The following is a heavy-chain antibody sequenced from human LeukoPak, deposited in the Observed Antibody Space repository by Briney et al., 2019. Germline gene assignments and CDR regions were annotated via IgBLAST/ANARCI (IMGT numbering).Heavy chain of an antibody. CDR2: IRGGGGSA. CDR1: GLTFSTYA. CDR3: AKEASSYSYFDY. D-gene: IGHD2-15*01. J-gene: IGHJ4*02. Sequence: PGGSLRLSCAASGLTFSTYAMSWVRQAPGKSLEWVSAIRGGGGSASYADSVKGRFTISRDNSQNTLYLQMNSLRAEDTAVYYCAKEASSYSYFDYWGQGTLVTVSS. V-gene: IGHV3-23*01.